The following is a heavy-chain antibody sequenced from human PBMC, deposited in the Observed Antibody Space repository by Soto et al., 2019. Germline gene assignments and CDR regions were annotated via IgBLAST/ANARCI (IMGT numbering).Heavy chain of an antibody. CDR1: GFTFSQYG. J-gene: IGHJ4*02. Sequence: QVPLVESGGGVVQPGRSLRLSCVASGFTFSQYGMHWARQAPGKGLEWVSVIWYDGSNKYYADSVKGRFTISRDNSKNTLNLQMDSLRAEDTDMYYCARPSSDYYDSSGPIGYWGQGTLVTVSS. V-gene: IGHV3-33*01. CDR2: IWYDGSNK. D-gene: IGHD3-22*01. CDR3: ARPSSDYYDSSGPIGY.